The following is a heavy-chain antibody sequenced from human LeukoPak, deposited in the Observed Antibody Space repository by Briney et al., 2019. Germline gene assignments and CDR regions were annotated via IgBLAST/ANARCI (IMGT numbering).Heavy chain of an antibody. CDR1: GASISSYY. V-gene: IGHV4-4*07. D-gene: IGHD3-16*01. Sequence: PSETLSLTCTVSGASISSYYWTWIRQPAGEGLEWIGRIYTSGSTNYNPSLKSRVTMSVDTSKNQFSLKLSSVTAADTAVYYCARARGGSGSYAPFDFWGQETLVTAS. J-gene: IGHJ4*02. CDR3: ARARGGSGSYAPFDF. CDR2: IYTSGST.